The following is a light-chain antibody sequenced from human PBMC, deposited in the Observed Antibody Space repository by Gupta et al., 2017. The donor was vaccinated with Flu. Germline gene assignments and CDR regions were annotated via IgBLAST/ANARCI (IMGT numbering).Light chain of an antibody. Sequence: QAVVTQEPSLTVSPGGTVTLTCGSSTGTVTSGHYPCWFQQKPGPAPMILRYDTNDKHSCTPVWFYGALPGGTAEMNLSGAEAEEDAYYYCSLSNSGAWVFGGGTKVTVL. CDR3: SLSNSGAWV. V-gene: IGLV7-46*01. CDR1: TGTVTSGHY. CDR2: DTN. J-gene: IGLJ3*02.